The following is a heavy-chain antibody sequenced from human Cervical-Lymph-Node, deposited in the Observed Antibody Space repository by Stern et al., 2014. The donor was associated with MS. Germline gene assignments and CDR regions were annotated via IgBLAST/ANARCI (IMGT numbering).Heavy chain of an antibody. V-gene: IGHV4-34*01. CDR2: INHSGST. Sequence: QVQLQQWGAGLLKPSETLSITCAVYGGSFSGYYWSWIRQPPGKGLEWIGEINHSGSTNYNPSLTSRVTISVDTSKNQFSLKLSSVTAADTAVYYCARVNQRDFWSGPPTTRPRSKYFQHWGQGTLGTVAA. J-gene: IGHJ1*01. CDR3: ARVNQRDFWSGPPTTRPRSKYFQH. D-gene: IGHD3-3*01. CDR1: GGSFSGYY.